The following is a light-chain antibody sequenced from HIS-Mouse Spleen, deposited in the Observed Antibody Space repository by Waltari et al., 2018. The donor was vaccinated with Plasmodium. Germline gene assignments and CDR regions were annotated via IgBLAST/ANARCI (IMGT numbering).Light chain of an antibody. Sequence: IVFTQSPGTLSLSPGGRATLSCRASHSVSSSYLAWYQQKPGQAPRLLIYGASSRATGIPDRFSGSGSGTDFTLTISRLEPEDFAVYYCQQYGSSPYTFGQGTKLEIK. J-gene: IGKJ2*01. CDR2: GAS. V-gene: IGKV3-20*01. CDR1: HSVSSSY. CDR3: QQYGSSPYT.